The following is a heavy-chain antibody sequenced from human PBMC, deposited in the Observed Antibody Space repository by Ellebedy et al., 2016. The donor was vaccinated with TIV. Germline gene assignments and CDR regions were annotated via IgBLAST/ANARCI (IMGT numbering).Heavy chain of an antibody. CDR3: ATGQAVAIPLGDFDH. CDR1: GFTFSSYA. J-gene: IGHJ4*02. CDR2: ITASGGTT. D-gene: IGHD2-21*01. V-gene: IGHV3-23*01. Sequence: GESLKISCAASGFTFSSYAMSWVRQAPGKGLEWVSSITASGGTTDYADSVKGRFTISRDNSENTLFLQLNSLRDDDTAVYYCATGQAVAIPLGDFDHWGQGTLVSVSS.